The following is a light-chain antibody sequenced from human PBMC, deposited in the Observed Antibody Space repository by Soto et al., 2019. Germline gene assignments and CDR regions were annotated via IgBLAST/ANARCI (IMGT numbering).Light chain of an antibody. CDR1: SSDVGGYNY. CDR3: SSYTTGSTFGVV. CDR2: EVT. J-gene: IGLJ3*02. Sequence: QSALTQPASVSGSPGQSITISCTGTSSDVGGYNYVSWYQQHPGKAPKLMIYEVTNRPSGVSNRFSGSKSGNTASLTISGLQAEDEADYYCSSYTTGSTFGVVFGGGTKLTVL. V-gene: IGLV2-14*01.